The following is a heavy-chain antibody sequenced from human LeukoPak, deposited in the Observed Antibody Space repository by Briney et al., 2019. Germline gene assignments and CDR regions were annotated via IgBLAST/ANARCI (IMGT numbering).Heavy chain of an antibody. CDR1: GFTVSSNY. CDR2: IYSGGST. J-gene: IGHJ4*02. D-gene: IGHD6-13*01. V-gene: IGHV3-66*02. Sequence: GGSLRLSCAASGFTVSSNYMSWVRQAPGKGLEWVSVIYSGGSTYYADSVKGRFTISRDSSNNTLYLQMNSLRAEDTGVYFCAKDRETTASGTFDFRGQGTLVTVSS. CDR3: AKDRETTASGTFDF.